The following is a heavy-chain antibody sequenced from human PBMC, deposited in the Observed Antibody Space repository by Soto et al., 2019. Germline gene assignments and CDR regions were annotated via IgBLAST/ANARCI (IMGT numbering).Heavy chain of an antibody. D-gene: IGHD3-10*01. V-gene: IGHV4-34*01. J-gene: IGHJ4*02. CDR2: INHSGST. Sequence: SETLSLTCAVYGGSFSGYYWSWIRQPPGKGLEWIGEINHSGSTNYNPSLKSRVTISVDTSKNQFSLKLSSVTAADTAVYYCARVKIRGVPFDYWGQGTLVTVSS. CDR1: GGSFSGYY. CDR3: ARVKIRGVPFDY.